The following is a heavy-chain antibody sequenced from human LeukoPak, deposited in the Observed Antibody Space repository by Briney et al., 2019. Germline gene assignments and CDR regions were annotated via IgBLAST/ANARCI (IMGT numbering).Heavy chain of an antibody. D-gene: IGHD1/OR15-1a*01. J-gene: IGHJ5*02. CDR3: ARGAAQTRRNWFDP. V-gene: IGHV1-18*01. CDR1: GYTFTSYG. CDR2: ISANNGNT. Sequence: GASVKVSCKASGYTFTSYGINWVRQAPGQGLEWMGWISANNGNTNYAQKLQGRVTMTRNTSISTAYMELSSLRSEDTAVYYCARGAAQTRRNWFDPWGQGTLVTVSS.